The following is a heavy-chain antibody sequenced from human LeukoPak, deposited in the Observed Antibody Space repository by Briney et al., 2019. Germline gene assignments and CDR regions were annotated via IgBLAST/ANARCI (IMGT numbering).Heavy chain of an antibody. Sequence: PGGSLRLSCAASGFTFSDHYMDWVRQAPGKGLEWVGRTRNKANSYTTECAASVKGRFTISRDDSKNSLYLQMNSLKTEDTAVYYCTRGLVGATLYYFDYWGQGTLVTVSS. D-gene: IGHD1-26*01. CDR3: TRGLVGATLYYFDY. J-gene: IGHJ4*02. CDR2: TRNKANSYTT. CDR1: GFTFSDHY. V-gene: IGHV3-72*01.